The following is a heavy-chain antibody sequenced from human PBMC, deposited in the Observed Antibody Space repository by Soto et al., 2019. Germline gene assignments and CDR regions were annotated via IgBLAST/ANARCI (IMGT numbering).Heavy chain of an antibody. CDR1: GYTFTSYY. CDR2: INPSGGTT. V-gene: IGHV1-46*01. J-gene: IGHJ6*02. CDR3: ATDQITRTSCPYWGAHFESGYCRGYGMDV. Sequence: ASVKVSCKASGYTFTSYYMHWVRQAPGQGLEWMGIINPSGGTTSYAQKFQGRVTMTRDRSTSTVYMELSSLRSEDTAVYYCATDQITRTSCPYWGAHFESGYCRGYGMDVWGQGTTVTVSS. D-gene: IGHD3-22*01.